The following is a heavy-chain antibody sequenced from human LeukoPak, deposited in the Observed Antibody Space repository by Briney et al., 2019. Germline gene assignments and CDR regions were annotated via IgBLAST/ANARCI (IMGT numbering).Heavy chain of an antibody. CDR3: AGGDGDYDYFDY. D-gene: IGHD4-17*01. V-gene: IGHV3-21*01. CDR2: ISGSSTYI. CDR1: GFTFSSYS. J-gene: IGHJ4*02. Sequence: GGSLRLSCAASGFTFSSYSMNWVRQAPGKGLEWVSSISGSSTYIHYADSLKGRFTISRDNAKNSLYLQMNSLRAEDTAVYYCAGGDGDYDYFDYWGQGILVTVSS.